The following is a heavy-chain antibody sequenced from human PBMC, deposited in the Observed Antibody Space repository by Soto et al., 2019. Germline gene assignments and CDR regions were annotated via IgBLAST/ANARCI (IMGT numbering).Heavy chain of an antibody. CDR3: ARDVDMIIVPMAY. CDR1: GFTFSAYG. D-gene: IGHD3-22*01. J-gene: IGHJ4*02. CDR2: IWFDGSEK. Sequence: QVQLVESGGGVVQPGRSLRLSCAASGFTFSAYGLHWVRQAPGKGLEWVAAIWFDGSEKYYADSVKGRFTVSRDNSKNTLYLQMNSLRAEDTAVYYGARDVDMIIVPMAYWGQGTLVTVSS. V-gene: IGHV3-33*08.